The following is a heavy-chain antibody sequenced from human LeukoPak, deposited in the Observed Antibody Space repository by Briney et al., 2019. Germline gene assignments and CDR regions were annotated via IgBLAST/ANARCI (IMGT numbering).Heavy chain of an antibody. CDR2: IIPIFGIA. CDR3: AREVAGTQGSYYYYYGMDV. CDR1: GGTFSSYA. D-gene: IGHD6-19*01. Sequence: SVKVSCKASGGTFSSYAISWVRQAPGQGLEWMGRIIPIFGIANYAQKFQGRATITADKSTSTAYMELSSLRSEDTAVYYCAREVAGTQGSYYYYYGMDVWGQGTTVTVSS. J-gene: IGHJ6*02. V-gene: IGHV1-69*04.